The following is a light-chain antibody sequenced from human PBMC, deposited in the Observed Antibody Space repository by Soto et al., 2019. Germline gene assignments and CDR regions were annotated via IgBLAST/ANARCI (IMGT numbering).Light chain of an antibody. CDR2: DAS. J-gene: IGKJ5*01. CDR1: QSISGW. Sequence: DIQSTQSPSTLSASVGDRVTITCRASQSISGWLAWYQQKPGKAPNLLIYDASSLESGVPSRFSGSGSGTEFTLTISSLQPADFATYYCQHYDSYPITFGQGTRLEIK. V-gene: IGKV1-5*01. CDR3: QHYDSYPIT.